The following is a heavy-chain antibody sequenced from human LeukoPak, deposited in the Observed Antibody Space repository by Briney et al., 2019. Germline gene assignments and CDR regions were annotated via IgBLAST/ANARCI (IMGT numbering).Heavy chain of an antibody. Sequence: GGSLRLSCAASGFTFSSYSMNWVRQAPGKGLEWVSSISSSSSYIYYADSVKGRFTISRDNSKNTLNLQMNSLRAEDTAVYYCARDGATGTARSSFFDYWAREPWSPSPQ. D-gene: IGHD1-1*01. CDR1: GFTFSSYS. CDR2: ISSSSSYI. J-gene: IGHJ4*02. V-gene: IGHV3-21*01. CDR3: ARDGATGTARSSFFDY.